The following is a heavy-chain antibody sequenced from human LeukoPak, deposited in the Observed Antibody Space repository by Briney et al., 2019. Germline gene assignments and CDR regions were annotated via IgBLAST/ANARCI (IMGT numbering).Heavy chain of an antibody. CDR2: TNPSGGST. V-gene: IGHV1-46*01. CDR3: ARDRAPLTTTAVGFDP. Sequence: ASVKVSCKASGYTFTTYYMHWVRQAPGQGLEWVGITNPSGGSTTYAQKFQGRVTMTRDTSTSTVYMELNNLRSEDTAVYYCARDRAPLTTTAVGFDPWGQGSPVTVSS. J-gene: IGHJ5*02. D-gene: IGHD4/OR15-4a*01. CDR1: GYTFTTYY.